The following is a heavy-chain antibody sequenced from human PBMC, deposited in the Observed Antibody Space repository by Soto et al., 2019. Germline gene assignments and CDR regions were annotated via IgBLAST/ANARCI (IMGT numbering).Heavy chain of an antibody. D-gene: IGHD2-15*01. J-gene: IGHJ6*02. V-gene: IGHV3-33*01. Sequence: GGSLRLSCAASGFTFSSYGMHWVRQAPGKGLEWVAVIWYDGSNKYYADSVKGRFTISRDNSKNTLYLQMNSLRAEDTAVYYCARNPELLDYYYYGMDVWGQGTTVTVSS. CDR3: ARNPELLDYYYYGMDV. CDR2: IWYDGSNK. CDR1: GFTFSSYG.